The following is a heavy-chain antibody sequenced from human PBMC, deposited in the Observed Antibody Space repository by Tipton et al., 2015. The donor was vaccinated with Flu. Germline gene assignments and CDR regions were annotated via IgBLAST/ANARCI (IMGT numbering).Heavy chain of an antibody. V-gene: IGHV1-18*01. Sequence: QLVQSGAEVKKPGASVKVSCKASGYTFTNYGIMWVRQAPGQGLEWMGWISAHNGNTNYAQKFQGRVTMTTDTPTTTAYMELRSLRSDDTAIYYCARDIGSYDFWIVNPNTLYDMDVWGQGTTVTVSS. CDR3: ARDIGSYDFWIVNPNTLYDMDV. CDR2: ISAHNGNT. D-gene: IGHD3-3*01. J-gene: IGHJ6*02. CDR1: GYTFTNYG.